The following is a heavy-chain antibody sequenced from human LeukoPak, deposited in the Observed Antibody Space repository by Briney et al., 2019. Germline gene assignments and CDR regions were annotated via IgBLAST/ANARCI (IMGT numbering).Heavy chain of an antibody. J-gene: IGHJ4*02. D-gene: IGHD4-23*01. CDR2: ISAYNGNT. V-gene: IGHV1-18*01. Sequence: GASVKVSCKASGGTFSSYAISWVRQAPGQGPEWMGWISAYNGNTNYAQKLQGRVTMTTDTSTSTAYMELRSLRSDDTAVYYCAGRLGNSGFDYWGQGTLVTVSS. CDR3: AGRLGNSGFDY. CDR1: GGTFSSYA.